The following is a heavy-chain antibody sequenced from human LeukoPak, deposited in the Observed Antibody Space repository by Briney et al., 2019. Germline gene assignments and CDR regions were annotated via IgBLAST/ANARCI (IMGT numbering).Heavy chain of an antibody. V-gene: IGHV4-59*13. CDR3: ARGYCSSTICFQYFHH. CDR2: IYYSGST. D-gene: IGHD2-2*01. J-gene: IGHJ1*01. Sequence: PSETLSLTCTVSSDSISSSYWSWIRQPPGKGLEWIGYIYYSGSTNYNPSLKSRVAIPVDTSKNQFSLKLNSVTAADTAVYYCARGYCSSTICFQYFHHWGQGTLVTVSS. CDR1: SDSISSSY.